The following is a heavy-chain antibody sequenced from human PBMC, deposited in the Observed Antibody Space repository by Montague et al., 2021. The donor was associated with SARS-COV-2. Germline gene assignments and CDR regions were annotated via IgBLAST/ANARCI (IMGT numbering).Heavy chain of an antibody. J-gene: IGHJ4*02. Sequence: SETLSLTCTVSGGSINSFDWSWVRQSPEKRMEWIGYSHHSGSTKYNPSLHSRVTMSLDTSRNQLSLKLNSGTAAATAMYYCATQAGGFTSGSLDDWGQGTLVTVSS. CDR3: ATQAGGFTSGSLDD. V-gene: IGHV4-59*08. CDR2: SHHSGST. D-gene: IGHD6-13*01. CDR1: GGSINSFD.